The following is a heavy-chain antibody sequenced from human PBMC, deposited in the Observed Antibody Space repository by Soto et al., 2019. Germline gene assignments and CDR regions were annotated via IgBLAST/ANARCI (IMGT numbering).Heavy chain of an antibody. Sequence: GSLKVSCKSSGYTFTNHGLSCVRHSPGQGLEWMGWISASNGDTNYAQKFLGRVTVTTDTSTSTGYMELRSLKSEDTAVYYCARMVRGSKIDYYYYMDVWGKGTTVTVSS. V-gene: IGHV1-18*04. J-gene: IGHJ6*03. CDR3: ARMVRGSKIDYYYYMDV. CDR2: ISASNGDT. D-gene: IGHD3-10*01. CDR1: GYTFTNHG.